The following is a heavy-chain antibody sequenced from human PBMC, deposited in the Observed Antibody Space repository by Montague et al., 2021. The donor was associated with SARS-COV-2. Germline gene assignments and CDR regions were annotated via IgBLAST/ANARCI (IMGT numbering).Heavy chain of an antibody. D-gene: IGHD1-26*01. CDR3: ARGRGTYSFDY. Sequence: SLRLSCAASGFTFSRYAMHWVRQAPGKGLEWVAVISYDGSNKHNADSVKGRFTISRDKSKNTLYVQMNSLRAEDTAVYYCARGRGTYSFDYWGQGTLVTVSS. J-gene: IGHJ4*02. CDR2: ISYDGSNK. CDR1: GFTFSRYA. V-gene: IGHV3-30-3*01.